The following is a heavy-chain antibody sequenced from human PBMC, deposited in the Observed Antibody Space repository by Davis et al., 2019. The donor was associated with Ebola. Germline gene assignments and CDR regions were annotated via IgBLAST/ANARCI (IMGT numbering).Heavy chain of an antibody. J-gene: IGHJ5*02. CDR2: MFYNGDT. V-gene: IGHV4-59*08. CDR3: ARSLYPGYDGGLWWFAP. CDR1: GGSINSFL. D-gene: IGHD3-16*01. Sequence: SETLSLTCSVSGGSINSFLWTWIRQPPGKGLEWVGCMFYNGDTKYNPALESRVTISVDTSKNQFSLELSSVTAADTAVYYCARSLYPGYDGGLWWFAPWGQGTLVTVSS.